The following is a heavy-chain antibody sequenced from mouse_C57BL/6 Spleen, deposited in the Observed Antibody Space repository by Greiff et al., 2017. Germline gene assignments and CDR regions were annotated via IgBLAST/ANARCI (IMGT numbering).Heavy chain of an antibody. V-gene: IGHV1-82*01. CDR2: IYPGDGDT. J-gene: IGHJ1*03. CDR3: ARSEGYWYFEV. Sequence: LVESGPELVKPGASVKISCKASGYAFSSSWMNWVKQRPGKGLEWIGRIYPGDGDTNYNGKFKGKATLNADKSSSTAYMQLSSLTSEDSAVYCCARSEGYWYFEVWGTGTTVTVSS. CDR1: GYAFSSSW.